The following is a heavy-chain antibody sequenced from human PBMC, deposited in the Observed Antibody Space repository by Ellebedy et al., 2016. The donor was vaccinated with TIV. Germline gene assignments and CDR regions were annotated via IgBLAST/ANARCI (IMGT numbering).Heavy chain of an antibody. CDR3: ARDQWLGRAYYFDS. J-gene: IGHJ4*02. CDR1: GFTFSNYW. Sequence: GGSLRLSCAASGFTFSNYWMSWVRQAPGKGLEWVANIKQDGSEKYYVDSVKGRFSISSDHAKNSLYVQMNSLRDEDTAVYYCARDQWLGRAYYFDSWGQGTLVTVSS. V-gene: IGHV3-7*01. CDR2: IKQDGSEK. D-gene: IGHD6-19*01.